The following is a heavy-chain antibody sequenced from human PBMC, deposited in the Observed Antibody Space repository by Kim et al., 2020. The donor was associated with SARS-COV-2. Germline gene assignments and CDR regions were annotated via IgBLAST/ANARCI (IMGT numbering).Heavy chain of an antibody. CDR3: TTATYDSSWSPTGYY. V-gene: IGHV3-15*01. CDR1: GFTFNNAW. D-gene: IGHD6-13*01. Sequence: GGSLRLSCAASGFTFNNAWMSLVRQAPGKGLEWVGRIKTKSDGGTTDYAAPVKGRFTISRDDSRNTLYLQLNSLKTEDTGVYYCTTATYDSSWSPTGYY. CDR2: IKTKSDGGTT. J-gene: IGHJ6*01.